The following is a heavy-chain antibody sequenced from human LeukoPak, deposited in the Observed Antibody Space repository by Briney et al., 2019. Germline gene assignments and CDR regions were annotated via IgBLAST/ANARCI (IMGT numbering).Heavy chain of an antibody. J-gene: IGHJ4*02. D-gene: IGHD1-26*01. CDR3: TTGGNTQGTQVGVPVADY. CDR1: GFTFSNAW. CDR2: IKSKTDGGTT. V-gene: IGHV3-15*01. Sequence: PGGSLRLSCAASGFTFSNAWMSWVRQAPGKGLEWVGRIKSKTDGGTTDYAAPVKGRFTISRDDSKNTLYLQMNSLKTEDTAVYYCTTGGNTQGTQVGVPVADYWGQGTLVTVSS.